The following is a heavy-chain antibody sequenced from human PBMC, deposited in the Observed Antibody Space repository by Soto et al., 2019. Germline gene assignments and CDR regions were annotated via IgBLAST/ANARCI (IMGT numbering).Heavy chain of an antibody. CDR1: GFIFGDYA. Sequence: PGGSLRLSCTASGFIFGDYAMSWVRQAPGKVLEWVGFIRTKPYGETTEYAASVKGRFTISRDDSKSIAYLQMNSLKTEDTAVYYCIRESFGIAAAGTWFDPWGQGTLVTVSS. CDR3: IRESFGIAAAGTWFDP. CDR2: IRTKPYGETT. D-gene: IGHD6-13*01. J-gene: IGHJ5*02. V-gene: IGHV3-49*04.